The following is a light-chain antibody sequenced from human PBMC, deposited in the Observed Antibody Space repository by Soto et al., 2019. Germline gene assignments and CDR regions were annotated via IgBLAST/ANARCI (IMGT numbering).Light chain of an antibody. J-gene: IGKJ1*01. CDR2: AAS. V-gene: IGKV1-5*01. CDR1: QSIAYW. Sequence: DIQMAQSPSRLSASVGDRVTITCRASQSIAYWLAWYQQKPGKAPNLLIYAASTLETGVPSRFSGSGYGTEFTLTISSLQPDDFATYYCQHYTSYSEAFGQGTKVDIK. CDR3: QHYTSYSEA.